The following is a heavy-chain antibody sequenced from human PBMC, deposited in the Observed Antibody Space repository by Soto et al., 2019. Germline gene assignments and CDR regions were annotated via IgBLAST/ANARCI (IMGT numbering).Heavy chain of an antibody. CDR1: GGSISSGGYY. CDR3: ARDKANWFDP. Sequence: SETLSLTXTVSGGSISSGGYYWSWIRQHPGKGLEWIGYIYYSGSTYYNPSLKSRVTISVDTSKNQFSLKLSSVTAADTAVYYCARDKANWFDPWGQGTLVTAPQ. CDR2: IYYSGST. J-gene: IGHJ5*02. V-gene: IGHV4-31*02.